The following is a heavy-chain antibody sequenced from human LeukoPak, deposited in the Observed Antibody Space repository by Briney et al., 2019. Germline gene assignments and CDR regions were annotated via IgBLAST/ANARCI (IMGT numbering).Heavy chain of an antibody. CDR2: ITSDGRTT. CDR1: GFTFSNYW. V-gene: IGHV3-74*01. CDR3: AREAAAGIHFDY. J-gene: IGHJ4*02. D-gene: IGHD6-13*01. Sequence: GGSLRLSCAASGFTFSNYWMHWVRQAPGKGLVWVSRITSDGRTTGYADSVKGRFTMSRDNAKNTLYLQMSSLRAEDMAVYYCAREAAAGIHFDYWGQGTVVTVSS.